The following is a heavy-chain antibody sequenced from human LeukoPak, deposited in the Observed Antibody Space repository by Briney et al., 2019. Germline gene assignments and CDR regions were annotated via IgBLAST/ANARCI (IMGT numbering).Heavy chain of an antibody. Sequence: PSETLSLTCSVSGASISSYYWSWLRQPPRKGLEWMGCIYYCGSTNYNPSLKNRFTISVDTSKNQFSLKLSSVTAADTTVYYCARDRGTMVRGDHGVDYWGQGTLVTVSS. CDR2: IYYCGST. D-gene: IGHD3-10*01. V-gene: IGHV4-59*01. CDR3: ARDRGTMVRGDHGVDY. CDR1: GASISSYY. J-gene: IGHJ4*02.